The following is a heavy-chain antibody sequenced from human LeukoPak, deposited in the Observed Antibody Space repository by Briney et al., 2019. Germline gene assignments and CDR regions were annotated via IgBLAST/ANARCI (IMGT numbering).Heavy chain of an antibody. CDR3: ARGGGITMIVVVTAPFDY. V-gene: IGHV4-34*01. D-gene: IGHD3-22*01. J-gene: IGHJ4*02. CDR1: GGSFSGYY. Sequence: SETLSLTCAVYGGSFSGYYCSWIRQPPGEGLGWIGEINHSGSTNYNPSLKTRVTISVDTYKNQFSLKLSSVTAADTAVDYCARGGGITMIVVVTAPFDYWGQGTLVTVSS. CDR2: INHSGST.